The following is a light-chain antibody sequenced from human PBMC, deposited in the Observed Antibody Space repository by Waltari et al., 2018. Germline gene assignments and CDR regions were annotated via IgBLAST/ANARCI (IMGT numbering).Light chain of an antibody. CDR1: QSISSY. CDR3: QHSYSTPHT. J-gene: IGKJ1*01. CDR2: AAS. Sequence: DIQMTQSPSFLSASVGDRVTITCRSSQSISSYLIWYQLGAGKAPNHLIYAASSLQSGVPSRFSGSGSGTDFTLTISSLQPEDFATYYCQHSYSTPHTFGQGTTVEIK. V-gene: IGKV1-39*01.